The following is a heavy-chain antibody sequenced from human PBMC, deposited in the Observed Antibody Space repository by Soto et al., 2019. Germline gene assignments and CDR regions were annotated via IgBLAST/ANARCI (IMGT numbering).Heavy chain of an antibody. CDR2: INPNSGGT. V-gene: IGHV1-2*04. D-gene: IGHD4-17*01. J-gene: IGHJ6*02. CDR1: GYTFTGYY. Sequence: ASVKVSCKASGYTFTGYYMHWVRQAPGQGLEWMGWINPNSGGTNYAQKFQGWVTMTRDTSISTAHMELSRLRSDDTAVYYCAREWGTVTTDYYYGMDVWGQGTTVTVSS. CDR3: AREWGTVTTDYYYGMDV.